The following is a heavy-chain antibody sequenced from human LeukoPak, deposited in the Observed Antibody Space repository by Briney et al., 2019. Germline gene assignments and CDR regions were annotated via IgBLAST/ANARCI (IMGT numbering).Heavy chain of an antibody. CDR2: ISSSSSYI. CDR1: GFTFSSYS. J-gene: IGHJ4*02. CDR3: ARVLGVEMATTFDY. Sequence: GGSLRLSCAASGFTFSSYSMNWVRQAPGKGLEWVSSISSSSSYIYYADSVKGRFTISRDNAKNSLYLQMNSLRAEDTAVYYCARVLGVEMATTFDYWGQGTLVTVSS. V-gene: IGHV3-21*01. D-gene: IGHD5-24*01.